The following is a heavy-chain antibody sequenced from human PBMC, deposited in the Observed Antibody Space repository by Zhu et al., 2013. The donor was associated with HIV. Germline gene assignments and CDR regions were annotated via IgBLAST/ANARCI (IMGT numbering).Heavy chain of an antibody. CDR3: ARGYCGGTCYSGGWFDP. J-gene: IGHJ5*02. Sequence: QVQLQESGPGLVKPSETLSLTCTVSGGSISSYYWGWIRQPPGKGLEWIGSIYHSGSTYYNPSLKSRVTISVDTSKNQFSLKLTSVTAADTAVYYCARGYCGGTCYSGGWFDPWGQGTLVTVSS. CDR2: IYHSGST. V-gene: IGHV4-38-2*02. CDR1: GGSISSYY. D-gene: IGHD2-15*01.